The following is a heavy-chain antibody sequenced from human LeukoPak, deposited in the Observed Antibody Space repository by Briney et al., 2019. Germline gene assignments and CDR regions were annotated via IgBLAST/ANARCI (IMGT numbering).Heavy chain of an antibody. CDR2: IIPIFGTA. CDR1: GGTFSSYA. J-gene: IGHJ4*02. D-gene: IGHD1-7*01. CDR3: ARSLVQTGTNYFDY. Sequence: GASVKVSCKASGGTFSSYAISWVRQAPGQGLEWMGGIIPIFGTANYAQKFQGRVTITADESTSTAYMELSSLRSEDTAVYYCARSLVQTGTNYFDYCGQGTLVTVSS. V-gene: IGHV1-69*13.